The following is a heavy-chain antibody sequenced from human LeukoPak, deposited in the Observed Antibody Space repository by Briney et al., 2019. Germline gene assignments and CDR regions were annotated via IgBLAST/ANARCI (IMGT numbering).Heavy chain of an antibody. J-gene: IGHJ6*02. Sequence: GGSLRLSCAASGFTFNSYWMSWVRQAPGKGLEWVANIKKDGSEKYYVDSVKGRFTISRDNAKNSLYLQMNSLRAEDTAVYYCARVSGAYYYNYGMDVWGQGTTVSVSS. D-gene: IGHD6-25*01. V-gene: IGHV3-7*01. CDR3: ARVSGAYYYNYGMDV. CDR1: GFTFNSYW. CDR2: IKKDGSEK.